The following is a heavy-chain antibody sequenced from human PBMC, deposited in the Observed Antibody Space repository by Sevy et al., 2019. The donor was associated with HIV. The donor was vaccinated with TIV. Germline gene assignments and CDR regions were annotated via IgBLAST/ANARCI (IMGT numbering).Heavy chain of an antibody. J-gene: IGHJ5*02. CDR1: EFTFNDYA. CDR3: VKEATAHRKIRFCFGDNCFYNRFDI. V-gene: IGHV3-30*09. D-gene: IGHD1-1*01. CDR2: VSDDGIKD. Sequence: GGSLRLSCTASEFTFNDYAMHWVRQTPGKGLEWVAIVSDDGIKDDYADSVKGRFAISRDNSRNTLYLQMNSLTPDDTAVYFCVKEATAHRKIRFCFGDNCFYNRFDIWGQGVLVTVSS.